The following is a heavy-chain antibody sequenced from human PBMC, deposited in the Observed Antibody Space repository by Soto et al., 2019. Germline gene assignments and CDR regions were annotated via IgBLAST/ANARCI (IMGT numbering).Heavy chain of an antibody. V-gene: IGHV1-3*01. D-gene: IGHD2-2*02. CDR3: ARQGYCTSVSCYKVFDY. Sequence: QVQLVQSGAEVKKPGASVTVSCKASGYTFTSYTLHWVRQAPGQGLEWMGWINVGTGNTKYSQKFQGRFILTRDTSASTVYMELSSLRSEDTAVYNCARQGYCTSVSCYKVFDYWGQGTLVTVSS. CDR1: GYTFTSYT. J-gene: IGHJ4*02. CDR2: INVGTGNT.